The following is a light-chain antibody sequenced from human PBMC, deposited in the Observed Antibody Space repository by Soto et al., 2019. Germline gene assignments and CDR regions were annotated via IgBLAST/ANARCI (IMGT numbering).Light chain of an antibody. J-gene: IGKJ1*01. V-gene: IGKV3-11*01. Sequence: EIVMTQSPATLSVSPGERATLSCRASQSVSSYLAWYQQKPGQAPRLLIYDASNRATGIPARFSGSGSGTDLTLTISSLEPEDFEVYYCQQRSNWPKTFGQGTKVDIK. CDR1: QSVSSY. CDR2: DAS. CDR3: QQRSNWPKT.